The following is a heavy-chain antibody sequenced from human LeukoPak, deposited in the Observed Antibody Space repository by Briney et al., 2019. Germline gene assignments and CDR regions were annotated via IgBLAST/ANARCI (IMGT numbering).Heavy chain of an antibody. CDR1: GFTFSSYA. D-gene: IGHD3-3*01. V-gene: IGHV3-23*01. CDR2: ISGSGGST. CDR3: AKDGGEWFIRRTPDGFDP. Sequence: PGGSLRLSCAASGFTFSSYAMSWVRQAPGKGLEWVSAISGSGGSTYYADSVKGRFTISRDNSKNTLYLQMNSLRAGDTAVYYCAKDGGEWFIRRTPDGFDPWGQGTLVTVSS. J-gene: IGHJ5*02.